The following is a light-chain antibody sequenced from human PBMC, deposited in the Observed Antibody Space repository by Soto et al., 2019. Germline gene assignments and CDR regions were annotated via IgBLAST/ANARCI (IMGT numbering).Light chain of an antibody. Sequence: QAVVTQAPSLTVSPGRTVTLTCGSSTRAVTNGHYPYWFQQKPGQAPRTLIYDITNRHSWTPARFSGSLLGGKAALTLSGAQHEDEAEYYCLLSYNGPYVFGTGTKVTVL. CDR1: TRAVTNGHY. V-gene: IGLV7-46*01. CDR3: LLSYNGPYV. J-gene: IGLJ1*01. CDR2: DIT.